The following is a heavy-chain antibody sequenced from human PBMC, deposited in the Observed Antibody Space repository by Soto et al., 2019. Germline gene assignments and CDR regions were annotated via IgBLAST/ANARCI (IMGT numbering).Heavy chain of an antibody. CDR1: GFTFSSYA. D-gene: IGHD6-19*01. V-gene: IGHV3-23*01. Sequence: EVQLLESGGGLVQPGGSLRLSCAASGFTFSSYAMSWVRQAPGKGLEWVSAISGSGGTTYYADSVKGRFTFSRDNSQTTLYLQMNGLGAEDTAVYYCAKTANGWFSAFDLWGQGTMVTVSS. CDR3: AKTANGWFSAFDL. J-gene: IGHJ3*01. CDR2: ISGSGGTT.